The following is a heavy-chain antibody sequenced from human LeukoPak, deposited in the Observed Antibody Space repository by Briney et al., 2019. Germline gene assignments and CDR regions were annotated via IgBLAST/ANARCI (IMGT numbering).Heavy chain of an antibody. CDR3: AANQGGGH. Sequence: SETLSLTCAVYGVSFSDYSWSWTRQPPGKGLEWIGEINHSGSTNYNPSLKSRVTISIDTSKNQFSLKLTSLIAADTAVYYCAANQGGGHWGQGTLVTVSS. D-gene: IGHD2-15*01. V-gene: IGHV4-34*01. CDR1: GVSFSDYS. J-gene: IGHJ4*02. CDR2: INHSGST.